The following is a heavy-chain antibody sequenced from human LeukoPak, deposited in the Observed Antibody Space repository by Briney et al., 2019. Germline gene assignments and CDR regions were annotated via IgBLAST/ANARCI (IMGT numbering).Heavy chain of an antibody. D-gene: IGHD5-24*01. Sequence: GGSLRLSCAASGFAFSSYDMNWVRQPPGKGREWVSYIRSSSSYIYYADSVKGRFTISRDNAKNSLYLHMNSLRAEDTAVYYCARVLEMATIGPGPSDYWGQGTLVTASS. CDR2: IRSSSSYI. V-gene: IGHV3-21*01. CDR1: GFAFSSYD. CDR3: ARVLEMATIGPGPSDY. J-gene: IGHJ4*02.